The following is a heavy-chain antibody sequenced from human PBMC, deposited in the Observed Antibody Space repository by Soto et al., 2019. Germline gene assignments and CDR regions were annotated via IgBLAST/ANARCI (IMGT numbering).Heavy chain of an antibody. Sequence: QVQLVESGGGVVQPGRSLRLSCAASGFTFSSYAMHWVRQAPGKGLEWVAVISYDGSNKYYADSVKGRFTISRDNSKNTLYLQMNSLRDEDTAVYYCAREGRAYCGGDCYPADYWGQGTLVTVSS. V-gene: IGHV3-30-3*01. CDR2: ISYDGSNK. D-gene: IGHD2-21*02. CDR1: GFTFSSYA. CDR3: AREGRAYCGGDCYPADY. J-gene: IGHJ4*02.